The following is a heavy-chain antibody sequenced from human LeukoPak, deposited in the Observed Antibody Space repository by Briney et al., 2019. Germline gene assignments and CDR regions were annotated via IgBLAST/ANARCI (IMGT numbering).Heavy chain of an antibody. J-gene: IGHJ4*02. CDR2: ISAYNGNT. D-gene: IGHD6-13*01. CDR3: ARDKTPQGSSWCNGQYYFDY. V-gene: IGHV1-18*01. Sequence: ASVKVSCKASGYTFTSYGISWVRQAPGQGLEWMGWISAYNGNTNYAQKLQGRVTMTTDTSTSTAYMELRSLRSDDTAVYYCARDKTPQGSSWCNGQYYFDYWGQGTLVTVSS. CDR1: GYTFTSYG.